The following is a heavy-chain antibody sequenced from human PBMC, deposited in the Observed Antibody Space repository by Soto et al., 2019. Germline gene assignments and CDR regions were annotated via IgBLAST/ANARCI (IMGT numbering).Heavy chain of an antibody. CDR1: GGTFSSYA. V-gene: IGHV1-69*01. CDR3: ARGREYGAAAGNFYYYYGMDV. J-gene: IGHJ6*02. D-gene: IGHD6-13*01. CDR2: IIPIFGTA. Sequence: QVQLVQSGAEVKKPGSSVKVSCKASGGTFSSYAISWVRQAPGQGLEWMGGIIPIFGTANYAQKFQGRVTITADESPSTAYMELSSLRSEDTAVYYCARGREYGAAAGNFYYYYGMDVWGQGTTVTVSS.